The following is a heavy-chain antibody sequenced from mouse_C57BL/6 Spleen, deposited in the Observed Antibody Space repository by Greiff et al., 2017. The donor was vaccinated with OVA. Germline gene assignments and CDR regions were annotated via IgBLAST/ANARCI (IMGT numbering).Heavy chain of an antibody. CDR1: GYTFTSYW. CDR3: AIYGSSYDYAMDY. CDR2: IDPSDSYT. D-gene: IGHD1-1*01. J-gene: IGHJ4*01. V-gene: IGHV1-50*01. Sequence: QVQLQQPGAELVKPGASVKLSCKASGYTFTSYWMQWVKQRPGQGLEWIGEIDPSDSYTNYNQKFKGKATLTVDTSPSTAYMQLSSLTSEDSAVYYCAIYGSSYDYAMDYWGQGTSVTVSS.